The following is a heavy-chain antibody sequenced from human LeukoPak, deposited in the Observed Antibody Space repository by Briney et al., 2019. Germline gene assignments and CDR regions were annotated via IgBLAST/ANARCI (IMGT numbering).Heavy chain of an antibody. CDR1: GYTFTSYY. Sequence: GASVKVSCKASGYTFTSYYMHWVRQAPGQGLEWMGIINPSGGSTSYAQKFQGRVTMTRDMSTSTDYMELSSLRSEDTAVYYCARTPRFDWTIDYWGQGTLVTVSS. CDR3: ARTPRFDWTIDY. J-gene: IGHJ4*02. V-gene: IGHV1-46*01. CDR2: INPSGGST. D-gene: IGHD3-9*01.